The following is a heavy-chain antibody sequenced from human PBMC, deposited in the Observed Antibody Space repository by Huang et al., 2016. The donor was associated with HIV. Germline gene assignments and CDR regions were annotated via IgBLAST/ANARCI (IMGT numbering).Heavy chain of an antibody. CDR3: VKETVQWLVTY. J-gene: IGHJ4*02. Sequence: QVQVVESGGGVVQPGGSLRLSCAASGFTSSSHGMHWVRQAPGKGLEWGACIKYDGSNKYFADSVKGRFTMSRDNSKNTLYLQMNSLRGEDTAVYYCVKETVQWLVTYWGQGTLVTVSS. V-gene: IGHV3-30*02. CDR1: GFTSSSHG. CDR2: IKYDGSNK. D-gene: IGHD6-19*01.